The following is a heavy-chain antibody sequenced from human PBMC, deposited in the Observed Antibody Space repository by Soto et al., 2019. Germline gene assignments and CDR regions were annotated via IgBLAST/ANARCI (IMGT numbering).Heavy chain of an antibody. CDR3: VRRHVSATGSDWFDP. J-gene: IGHJ5*02. CDR1: GYTYTSYG. Sequence: QVQLVQSGTEVKKPGASVKVSCKASGYTYTSYGIHWVRQAPGQRLEWMGWINAANGDTKYSPKFQGRVTITRGTFASTAYMELISLRSEDTAVYYCVRRHVSATGSDWFDPWGKGTLVTVSS. V-gene: IGHV1-3*01. D-gene: IGHD6-13*01. CDR2: INAANGDT.